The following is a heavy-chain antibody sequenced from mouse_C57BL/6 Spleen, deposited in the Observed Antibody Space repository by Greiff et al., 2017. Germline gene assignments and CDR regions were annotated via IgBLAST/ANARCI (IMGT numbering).Heavy chain of an antibody. CDR2: ISYDGSN. CDR1: GYSITSGYY. V-gene: IGHV3-6*01. D-gene: IGHD1-1*01. J-gene: IGHJ3*01. Sequence: EVQLVESGPGLVKPSQSLSLTCSVTGYSITSGYYWNWIRQFPGNKLEWMGYISYDGSNNYNPSLKNRISITRDTSKNQFFLKLNSVTTEDTATYYCARDPFTTVVATDAYWGQGTLVTVSA. CDR3: ARDPFTTVVATDAY.